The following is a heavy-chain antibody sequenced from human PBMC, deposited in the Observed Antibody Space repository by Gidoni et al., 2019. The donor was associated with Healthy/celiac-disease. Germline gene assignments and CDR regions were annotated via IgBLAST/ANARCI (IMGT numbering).Heavy chain of an antibody. D-gene: IGHD6-13*01. CDR2: INHSGST. J-gene: IGHJ4*02. CDR3: ARATPAAGDDY. CDR1: GGSFSGYY. Sequence: QVQLQQWGAGLLKPSETLSLTCAVYGGSFSGYYWSWIRQPPGKGLEWIGEINHSGSTNYNPSLKSRVTISVDTSKNQFSLKLSSVTAADTAVYYCARATPAAGDDYWGQGTLVTVSS. V-gene: IGHV4-34*01.